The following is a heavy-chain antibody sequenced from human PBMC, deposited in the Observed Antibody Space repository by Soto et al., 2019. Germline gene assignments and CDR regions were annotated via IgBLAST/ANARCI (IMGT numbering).Heavy chain of an antibody. D-gene: IGHD4-17*01. J-gene: IGHJ4*02. CDR2: IYYSGST. CDR3: ARWYGGSLDY. Sequence: SETLSLTCTVSGGSISSYYWSWIRQPPGKGLEWIGYIYYSGSTNYNPSLKSRVTISVDTSKNQVSLKLSSVTAADTAVYYCARWYGGSLDYWGQGTLVTVSS. CDR1: GGSISSYY. V-gene: IGHV4-59*01.